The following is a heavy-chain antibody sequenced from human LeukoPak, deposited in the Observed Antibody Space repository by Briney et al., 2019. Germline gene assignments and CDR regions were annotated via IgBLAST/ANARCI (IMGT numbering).Heavy chain of an antibody. D-gene: IGHD5-18*01. V-gene: IGHV3-66*01. J-gene: IGHJ4*02. CDR2: IYSGGSR. CDR3: TTNGEYSYGFAD. CDR1: GFTVSSNY. Sequence: GGSLRLSCAASGFTVSSNYMSWVRQAPGKGLEWLSGIYSGGSRGYADAVKGRFTISRDNSKTTLYLQMNSLRAEDTAVYYCTTNGEYSYGFADWGQGTMVTVSS.